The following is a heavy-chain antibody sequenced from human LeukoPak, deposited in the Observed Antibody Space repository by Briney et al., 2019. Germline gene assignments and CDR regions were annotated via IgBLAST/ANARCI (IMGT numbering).Heavy chain of an antibody. Sequence: GGSLRLSCAASGFIFSTYDMHWVRQATGEGLQWVSTIGTAGDTYYPDSVKGRFTISRENAKDSLYLQMNSLRAGDTAVYYCARSGTITLGEYYLDLWGRGTLVTVSS. J-gene: IGHJ2*01. CDR2: IGTAGDT. D-gene: IGHD3-10*01. V-gene: IGHV3-13*01. CDR1: GFIFSTYD. CDR3: ARSGTITLGEYYLDL.